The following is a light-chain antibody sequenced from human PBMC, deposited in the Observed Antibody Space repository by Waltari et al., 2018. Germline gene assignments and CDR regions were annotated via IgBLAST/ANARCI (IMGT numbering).Light chain of an antibody. J-gene: IGLJ2*01. V-gene: IGLV3-19*01. CDR1: SLRSYY. CDR3: NSRDSSGRRV. Sequence: SSELTQDSAVSVALGQTVRITCQVDSLRSYYASWYQQKPGQAPVLVIYGKNNRPSGIPDRFSGSSSGNTASLTITGAQAEDEADYYCNSRDSSGRRVFGGGTKLTVL. CDR2: GKN.